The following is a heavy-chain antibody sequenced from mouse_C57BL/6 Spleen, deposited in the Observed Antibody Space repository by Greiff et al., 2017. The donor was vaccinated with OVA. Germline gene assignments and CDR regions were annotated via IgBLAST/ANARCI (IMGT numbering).Heavy chain of an antibody. V-gene: IGHV6-6*01. CDR3: TRQDGSHYFDY. CDR1: GFTLSDAW. CDR2: IRKKADNFAT. J-gene: IGHJ2*01. D-gene: IGHD1-1*01. Sequence: EVKLVESGGGLVQPGGSMKLSCAASGFTLSDAWMDWVRQSPEQGLEWVAEIRKKADNFATYYAESVKGRFTISRDDSKSSVYLQMSSLRTDDTGIYYWTRQDGSHYFDYWGKGTTLTVSS.